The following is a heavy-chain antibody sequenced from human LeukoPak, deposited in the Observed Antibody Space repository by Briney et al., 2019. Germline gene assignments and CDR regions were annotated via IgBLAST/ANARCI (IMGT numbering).Heavy chain of an antibody. Sequence: ASVKVSCKTSGYPFRNYDINWVRQATGQGLEWMGWMNPNSGNTGYAQKFQGRVTMTRDTSISTAYMELSSLRSEDTAVYYCASGGAAGYSSGWPNFDYWGQGTLVTVSS. CDR2: MNPNSGNT. J-gene: IGHJ4*02. CDR1: GYPFRNYD. D-gene: IGHD6-19*01. V-gene: IGHV1-8*01. CDR3: ASGGAAGYSSGWPNFDY.